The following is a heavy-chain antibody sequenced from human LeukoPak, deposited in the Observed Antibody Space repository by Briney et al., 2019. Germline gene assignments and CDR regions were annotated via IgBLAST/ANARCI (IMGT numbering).Heavy chain of an antibody. V-gene: IGHV3-48*01. D-gene: IGHD3-3*01. CDR3: ARFFREWLYNSDY. CDR1: GFAFSSYS. Sequence: PGGSLRLSCAASGFAFSSYSMNWVRQAPGKGLEWVSYISSSSSTIYYADSVKGRFTISRDNAKNSLYLQMNSLRAEDTAVYYCARFFREWLYNSDYWGQGTLVTVSS. CDR2: ISSSSSTI. J-gene: IGHJ4*02.